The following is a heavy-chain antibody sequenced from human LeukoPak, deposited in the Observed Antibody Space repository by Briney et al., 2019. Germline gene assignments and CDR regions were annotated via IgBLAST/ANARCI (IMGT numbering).Heavy chain of an antibody. Sequence: PGGSLRLSCAASGFTFSSYGMHWVRQASGKGLEWVAFIRYDGTKKYYADSVRGRFTISRDTSKNTLYLQVNSLRADDTAVYYCAKSRGYSSSWDDVFDIWGQGTMVIVSS. D-gene: IGHD6-13*01. CDR1: GFTFSSYG. J-gene: IGHJ3*02. CDR3: AKSRGYSSSWDDVFDI. V-gene: IGHV3-30*02. CDR2: IRYDGTKK.